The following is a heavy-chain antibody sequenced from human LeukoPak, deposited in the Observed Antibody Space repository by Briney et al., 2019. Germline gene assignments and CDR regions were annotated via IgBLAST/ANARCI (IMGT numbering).Heavy chain of an antibody. D-gene: IGHD6-13*01. CDR2: VYYGGST. Sequence: PSETLSLTCTVSGGSISSGDHYWSWIRQPPGKGLEWIGSVYYGGSTYYNPSLKSRVTMSVDTFKNQFSLKLSSVTAADTAVYYCARDTPTLAALWGQGTLVTVSS. CDR1: GGSISSGDHY. J-gene: IGHJ4*02. CDR3: ARDTPTLAAL. V-gene: IGHV4-39*07.